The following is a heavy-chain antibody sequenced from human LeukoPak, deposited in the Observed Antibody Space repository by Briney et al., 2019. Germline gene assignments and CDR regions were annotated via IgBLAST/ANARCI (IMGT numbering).Heavy chain of an antibody. D-gene: IGHD3/OR15-3a*01. V-gene: IGHV3-66*02. Sequence: PGGSLRLSCAVSGFTVSSNYMSWVRQAPGKGLEWVSVIYSGGSTYYADSVKGRFTISRDNSKNTLYLQMNSLRAEDTAVYYCARMDTFDYWGQGTLVTVSS. CDR1: GFTVSSNY. CDR3: ARMDTFDY. J-gene: IGHJ4*02. CDR2: IYSGGST.